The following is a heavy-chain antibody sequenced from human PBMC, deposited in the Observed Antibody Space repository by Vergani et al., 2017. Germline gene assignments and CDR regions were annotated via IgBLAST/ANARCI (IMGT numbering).Heavy chain of an antibody. CDR1: GFTFSSYS. V-gene: IGHV3-48*01. D-gene: IGHD2-2*01. Sequence: EVQLVESGGGLVQPGGSLRLSCAASGFTFSSYSMNWVRQAPGKGLEWVSYISSSSSTIYYADSVKGRFTISRDNAKNTLYLQMNSLRAEDTAVYYCAKGGTMPLDYWGQGTLVTVSS. J-gene: IGHJ4*02. CDR2: ISSSSSTI. CDR3: AKGGTMPLDY.